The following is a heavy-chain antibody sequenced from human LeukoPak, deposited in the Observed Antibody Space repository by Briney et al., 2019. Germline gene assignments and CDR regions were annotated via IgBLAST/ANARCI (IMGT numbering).Heavy chain of an antibody. CDR2: IWYDGSKK. D-gene: IGHD1-14*01. J-gene: IGHJ4*02. V-gene: IGHV3-33*01. Sequence: GGSLRLSCAASGFTFKNYGFHWVRQAPGMGVEWVAVIWYDGSKKYYADSVKGRFTISRDDSKYTLFLQMNSLRAEDTAVYFCARSLGETAFDYWGQGTLVTVSS. CDR1: GFTFKNYG. CDR3: ARSLGETAFDY.